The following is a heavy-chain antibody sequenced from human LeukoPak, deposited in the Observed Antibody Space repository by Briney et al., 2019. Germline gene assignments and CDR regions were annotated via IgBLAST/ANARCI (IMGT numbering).Heavy chain of an antibody. CDR1: GGSFTNYY. Sequence: SETLSLTCTVSGGSFTNYYWSWIRQPAGKGLEWIGRIYTSGGTVYNPSLKSRVTMSVDTSKTQFSLKLSSVTAADTAVYYCARAIGGYGDYGPYWFDPWGQGTLVTVSS. J-gene: IGHJ5*02. CDR2: IYTSGGT. CDR3: ARAIGGYGDYGPYWFDP. V-gene: IGHV4-4*07. D-gene: IGHD4/OR15-4a*01.